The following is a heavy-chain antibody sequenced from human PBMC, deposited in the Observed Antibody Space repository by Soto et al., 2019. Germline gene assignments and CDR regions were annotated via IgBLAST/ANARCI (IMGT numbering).Heavy chain of an antibody. J-gene: IGHJ6*02. V-gene: IGHV1-3*01. CDR1: GYTFTSYA. CDR3: ARDPSYYGMDV. CDR2: INAGNGNT. Sequence: ASVKVSCKASGYTFTSYAMHWVLQAPGQRLEWMGWINAGNGNTKYSQKFQGRVTMTRDTSASTAYMELSSLRSEDTAVYYCARDPSYYGMDVWXQGTTVTVSS.